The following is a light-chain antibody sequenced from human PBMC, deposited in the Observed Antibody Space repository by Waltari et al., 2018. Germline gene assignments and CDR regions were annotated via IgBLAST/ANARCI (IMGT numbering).Light chain of an antibody. V-gene: IGKV2-28*01. CDR2: LGS. Sequence: IVMTQSPLSLPVTPGEPASITCRSSQSLLHSNGYNYLDWYLQKPGQSPQLLIYLGSKRDSGVPDRFSGSGSGTDFTLNISSVEAEDVGVYYCLQSLHTPWTFGQGTKVEIK. CDR3: LQSLHTPWT. J-gene: IGKJ1*01. CDR1: QSLLHSNGYNY.